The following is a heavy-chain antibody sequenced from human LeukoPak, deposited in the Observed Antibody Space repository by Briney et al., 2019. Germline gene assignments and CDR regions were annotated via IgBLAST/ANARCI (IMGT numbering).Heavy chain of an antibody. D-gene: IGHD4-17*01. J-gene: IGHJ3*02. CDR3: ARDLYGDYAFDI. CDR1: GFTLITYT. CDR2: ISSSSSYI. V-gene: IGHV3-21*01. Sequence: KPGGSLRLSCAASGFTLITYTMNWVRQAPGEGLEWVSSISSSSSYIYYADSVKGRFTISRDNAKNSLYLQMNSLRAEDTAVYYCARDLYGDYAFDIWGQGTMVTVSS.